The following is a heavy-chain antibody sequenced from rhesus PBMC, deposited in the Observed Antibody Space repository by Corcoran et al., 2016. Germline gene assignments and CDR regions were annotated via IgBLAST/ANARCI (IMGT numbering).Heavy chain of an antibody. D-gene: IGHD6-13*01. CDR1: CGSISSNY. J-gene: IGHJ4*01. CDR3: ARQGGAAGRGDY. CDR2: IYGSGSST. V-gene: IGHV4-169*01. Sequence: QLQLQESGPGLVKPSETLSVTCAVSCGSISSNYWRWIRHPPGKGLEWIGRIYGSGSSTNYNPALKSRVTLSVDTAKNQLSLKLSSVTAADTAVYYCARQGGAAGRGDYWGQGVLVTVSS.